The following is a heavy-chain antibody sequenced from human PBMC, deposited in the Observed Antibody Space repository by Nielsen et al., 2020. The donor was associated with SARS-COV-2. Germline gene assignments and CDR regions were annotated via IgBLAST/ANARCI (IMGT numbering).Heavy chain of an antibody. V-gene: IGHV3-49*04. Sequence: GESLKISCAASGFTLSYSEMIWVRQAPGKGLEWVGFIRSKAYGGTTETAASLKGRFTISRDDSRSIAYLEVNSLITEDTAVYYCGRDRSTSGWWGFADYWGQGTLVTVSS. D-gene: IGHD6-19*01. J-gene: IGHJ4*02. CDR1: GFTLSYSE. CDR2: IRSKAYGGTT. CDR3: GRDRSTSGWWGFADY.